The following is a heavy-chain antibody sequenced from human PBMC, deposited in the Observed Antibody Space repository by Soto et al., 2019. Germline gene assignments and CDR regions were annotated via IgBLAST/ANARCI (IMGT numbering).Heavy chain of an antibody. D-gene: IGHD2-2*01. CDR1: GFTFSGSA. CDR2: IRSKANSYAT. J-gene: IGHJ6*03. V-gene: IGHV3-73*01. Sequence: EVQLVESGGGLVQPGGSLKLSCAASGFTFSGSAMHWVRQASGKGLEWVGRIRSKANSYATAYAASVKGRFTISRDDSKNTAYLQMNSLKPEDTAVYYCTRLYCSSTSCPFPYYYYMDVWGKGTTVTVSS. CDR3: TRLYCSSTSCPFPYYYYMDV.